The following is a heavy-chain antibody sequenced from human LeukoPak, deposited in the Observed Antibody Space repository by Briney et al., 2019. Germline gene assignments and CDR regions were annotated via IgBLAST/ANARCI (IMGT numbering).Heavy chain of an antibody. J-gene: IGHJ3*02. CDR2: IKSKTDGGTT. D-gene: IGHD6-13*01. V-gene: IGHV3-15*07. CDR1: GFTFSSYG. Sequence: GGSLRLSCAASGFTFSSYGMHWVRQAPGKGLEWVGRIKSKTDGGTTDYAAPVKGRFTISRDDSKNTLYLQMNSLKTEDTAVYYCTTPIAIRGAFDIWGQGTMVTVSS. CDR3: TTPIAIRGAFDI.